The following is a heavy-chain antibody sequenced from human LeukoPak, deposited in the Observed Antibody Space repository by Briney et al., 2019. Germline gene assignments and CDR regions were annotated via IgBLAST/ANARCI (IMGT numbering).Heavy chain of an antibody. CDR3: ARERGVSDSRGKFWNAYYTGINWFDP. V-gene: IGHV3-30-3*01. D-gene: IGHD3-3*01. CDR2: ISFDGSYK. Sequence: PGGSLRLSCAASGFIFSSYSMHWVRQAPGKGLEWVAVISFDGSYKNYADSVKGRFTISRDNSKNTLYLQMNSLRTEDTAVYYCARERGVSDSRGKFWNAYYTGINWFDPWGQGTLVTVSS. CDR1: GFIFSSYS. J-gene: IGHJ5*02.